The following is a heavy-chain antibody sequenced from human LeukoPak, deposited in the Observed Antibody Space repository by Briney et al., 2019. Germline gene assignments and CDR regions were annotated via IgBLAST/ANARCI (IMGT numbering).Heavy chain of an antibody. V-gene: IGHV3-23*01. CDR3: TRGTPSRGLDP. CDR1: GFTFSSYA. Sequence: GGSLRLSCAASGFTFSSYAMSWVRQAPGKGLEWVSAISGSGGSTYYADSVKGRFTISRDNSKNTLHLQMNSLRAEDTAVYYCTRGTPSRGLDPWGQGTLVTVSS. D-gene: IGHD1-1*01. CDR2: ISGSGGST. J-gene: IGHJ5*02.